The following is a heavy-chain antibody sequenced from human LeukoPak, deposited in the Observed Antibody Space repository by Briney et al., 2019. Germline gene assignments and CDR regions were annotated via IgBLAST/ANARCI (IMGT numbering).Heavy chain of an antibody. J-gene: IGHJ6*03. CDR2: IYTSGST. Sequence: SETLSLTCTVSGGSISSYYWSWIRQPPGKGLEWIGYIYTSGSTNYNPSLKSRVTMSVDTSKNQFSLKLSSVTAADTAVYYCARGVDCSSTSCYADYYYYMDVWGKGTTVTVSS. V-gene: IGHV4-4*09. CDR3: ARGVDCSSTSCYADYYYYMDV. CDR1: GGSISSYY. D-gene: IGHD2-2*01.